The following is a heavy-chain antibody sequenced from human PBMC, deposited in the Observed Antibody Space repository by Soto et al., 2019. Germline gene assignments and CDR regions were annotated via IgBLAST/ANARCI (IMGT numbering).Heavy chain of an antibody. CDR1: GGTFSSYT. Sequence: QVQLVQSGAEVKKPGSSVKVSCKASGGTFSSYTISWVRQAPGQGLEWMGRIIPILGIANYAPKFPGRVTITADKSTSTAYMELSCLRSEDTAVYYCARDCSGGSCDSFDYWGHGTLVTVSS. V-gene: IGHV1-69*08. J-gene: IGHJ4*01. CDR3: ARDCSGGSCDSFDY. D-gene: IGHD2-15*01. CDR2: IIPILGIA.